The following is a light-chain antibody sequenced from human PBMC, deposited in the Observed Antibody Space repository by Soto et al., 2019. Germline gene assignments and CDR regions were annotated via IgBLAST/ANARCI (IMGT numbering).Light chain of an antibody. CDR1: QSFSSSS. J-gene: IGKJ1*01. CDR2: GAS. CDR3: QHYDSSPLT. Sequence: EIVLTQSPGTLSLSPGERATLSCRASQSFSSSSLAWYQQKPGQAPRLLIYGASNRATGIPDRFSGSGSGTDFTLTISRLEPEDFAVYYCQHYDSSPLTFGQGTKVEIK. V-gene: IGKV3-20*01.